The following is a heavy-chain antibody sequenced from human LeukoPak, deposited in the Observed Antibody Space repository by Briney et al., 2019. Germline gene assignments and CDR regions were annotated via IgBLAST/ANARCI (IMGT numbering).Heavy chain of an antibody. J-gene: IGHJ4*02. CDR2: INPNSGGT. CDR3: ARDREWELLFDY. D-gene: IGHD1-26*01. Sequence: ASVKVSCKASGYTFTGYYMHWVRQAPGQGLEWLGWINPNSGGTNYAQKFQGRVTMTRDTSISTAYMELSRLRSDDTAVYYCARDREWELLFDYWGQGTLVTVSS. V-gene: IGHV1-2*02. CDR1: GYTFTGYY.